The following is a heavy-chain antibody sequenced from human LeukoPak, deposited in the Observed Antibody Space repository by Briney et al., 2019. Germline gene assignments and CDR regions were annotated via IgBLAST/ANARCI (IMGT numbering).Heavy chain of an antibody. D-gene: IGHD5-12*01. Sequence: SETLSLTCTVSGYSISSGYYWGWIRQPPGKGLERIGSIYHSGSTYYNPSLKSRVTISVDTSKNQFSLKLSSVTAADTAVYYCARVVNSGYDLGVDYWGQGTLVTVSS. CDR2: IYHSGST. CDR3: ARVVNSGYDLGVDY. CDR1: GYSISSGYY. V-gene: IGHV4-38-2*02. J-gene: IGHJ4*02.